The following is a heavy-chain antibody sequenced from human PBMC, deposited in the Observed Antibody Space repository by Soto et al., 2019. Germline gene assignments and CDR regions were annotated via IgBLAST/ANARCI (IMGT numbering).Heavy chain of an antibody. J-gene: IGHJ5*02. CDR2: IYYSGST. CDR3: ARGNIVVVTAIPDWFDP. Sequence: PLETLSLTCPVSGGSISSGDYCWSWIRQPPGKGLEWIGYIYYSGSTYYNPSLKSRVTISVDTSKNQFSLKLSSVTAADTAVYYCARGNIVVVTAIPDWFDPWGQGTLVTVSS. D-gene: IGHD2-21*02. CDR1: GGSISSGDYC. V-gene: IGHV4-30-4*01.